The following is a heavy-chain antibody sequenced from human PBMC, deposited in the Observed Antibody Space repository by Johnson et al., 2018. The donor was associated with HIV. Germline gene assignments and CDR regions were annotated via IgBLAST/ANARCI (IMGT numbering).Heavy chain of an antibody. Sequence: VQLVESGGDVVQPGRSLRLSCAASGFTFSSYGMHWVRQAPGKGLDWVADISYDGSNKYYADSVKGRFTISRDNSKNTLYLQMNSLKTEDTGVYYCTTGDCGGGSGSCHAFDFWGQGTMVTVSS. CDR3: TTGDCGGGSGSCHAFDF. V-gene: IGHV3-30*03. D-gene: IGHD2-21*01. J-gene: IGHJ3*01. CDR2: ISYDGSNK. CDR1: GFTFSSYG.